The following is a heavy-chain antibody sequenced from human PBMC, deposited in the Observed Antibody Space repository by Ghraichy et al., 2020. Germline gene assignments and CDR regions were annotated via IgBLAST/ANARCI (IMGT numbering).Heavy chain of an antibody. Sequence: SETLSLTCTVSGGSVSNTIYYWSWIRQPPGKGLEWIGYIYYNGGSTDYNSSLKSRVTISVDTSKNQFSLRLNSVTAADTAVYYCARQEWELLHFDSWGQGTLVTVSS. CDR1: GGSVSNTIYY. J-gene: IGHJ4*02. V-gene: IGHV4-61*01. CDR3: ARQEWELLHFDS. CDR2: IYYNGGST. D-gene: IGHD1-26*01.